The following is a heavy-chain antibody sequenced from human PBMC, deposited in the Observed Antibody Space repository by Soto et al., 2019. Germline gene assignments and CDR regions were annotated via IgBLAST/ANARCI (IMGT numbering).Heavy chain of an antibody. J-gene: IGHJ5*02. Sequence: QVQLQESGPGLVKPSQTLSLTCTVSGGSISSDDYYWSWIRQPPGKGLEWIGYIYYSGSTYYSPSLKNRIKISVDTPPNQCSLKLSSVTAADTAVYYCAKAFEYSSGYYGGLGSWGQGTLVTVSS. D-gene: IGHD3-22*01. CDR3: AKAFEYSSGYYGGLGS. CDR1: GGSISSDDYY. V-gene: IGHV4-30-4*01. CDR2: IYYSGST.